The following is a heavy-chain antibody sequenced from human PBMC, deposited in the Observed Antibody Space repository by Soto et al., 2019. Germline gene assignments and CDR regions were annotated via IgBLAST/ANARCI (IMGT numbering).Heavy chain of an antibody. Sequence: QVPLVQSGAEVKKPGSSVKVSCKASGGTFSSYPISWVRQAPGQGLEWMGRIIPILGIANYAQKFQGRVTITADKSTSTAYMELSSLRAEDTAVYYCASDGDIVVVPAAIVPEYYYYYMDVWGKGTTVTVSS. CDR2: IIPILGIA. D-gene: IGHD2-2*01. CDR1: GGTFSSYP. J-gene: IGHJ6*03. CDR3: ASDGDIVVVPAAIVPEYYYYYMDV. V-gene: IGHV1-69*02.